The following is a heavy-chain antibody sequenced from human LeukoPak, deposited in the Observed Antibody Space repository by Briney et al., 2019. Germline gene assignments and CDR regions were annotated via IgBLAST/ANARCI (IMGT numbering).Heavy chain of an antibody. CDR3: ARGPSYFQH. CDR1: GHSVSSNSVT. CDR2: TYYRSKWYK. J-gene: IGHJ1*01. Sequence: SQTLSLTCAISGHSVSSNSVTWNWIRQSPSRGIEWLGRTYYRSKWYKYYAVSVKGRITINPDTSKNQFSLQLNSVTPEDTAVYYCARGPSYFQHWGQGTLVTVSS. V-gene: IGHV6-1*01.